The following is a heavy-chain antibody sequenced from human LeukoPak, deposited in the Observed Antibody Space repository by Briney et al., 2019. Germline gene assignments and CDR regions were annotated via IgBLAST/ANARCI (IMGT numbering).Heavy chain of an antibody. D-gene: IGHD3-10*01. CDR2: IYTGMST. CDR1: GDAISSGSYY. J-gene: IGHJ4*02. Sequence: PSETLSLTCSVSGDAISSGSYYWSWLRQPAGTGPEWIGHIYTGMSTDYTPSLKSRVTISVDTSKNQFSLKLSSVTAADTAVYYCARRREVSGSSQIDYWGQGTLVTVSS. CDR3: ARRREVSGSSQIDY. V-gene: IGHV4-61*09.